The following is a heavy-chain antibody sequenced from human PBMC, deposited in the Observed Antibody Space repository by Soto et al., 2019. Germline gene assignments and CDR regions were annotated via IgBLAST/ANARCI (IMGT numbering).Heavy chain of an antibody. Sequence: QVQLQQWGAGLLKPSETLSLTCAVYGGSFSGYYWSWIRQPPGKGLEWIGEINHSGSTNYNPSLKSRVTISVDTSKHQFSLKLSSVTAADTAVYYCARSRSTYCSGGSCYPFDYWGQGTLVTVSS. CDR3: ARSRSTYCSGGSCYPFDY. J-gene: IGHJ4*02. D-gene: IGHD2-15*01. V-gene: IGHV4-34*01. CDR2: INHSGST. CDR1: GGSFSGYY.